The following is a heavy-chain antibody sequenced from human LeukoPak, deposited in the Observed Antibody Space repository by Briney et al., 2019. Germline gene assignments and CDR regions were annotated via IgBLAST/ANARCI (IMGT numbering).Heavy chain of an antibody. CDR1: GYSFTNYW. V-gene: IGHV5-51*01. CDR3: ARHGVPGYSYGYGYYFDY. Sequence: GESLKISCKGSGYSFTNYWIGWVRQMPGKGLEWMGIIFPGDSETTYRPSFQGQVIISADKSMNTAYLQWSSLKASDTAMYYCARHGVPGYSYGYGYYFDYWGQGTLVTVSS. D-gene: IGHD5-18*01. CDR2: IFPGDSET. J-gene: IGHJ4*02.